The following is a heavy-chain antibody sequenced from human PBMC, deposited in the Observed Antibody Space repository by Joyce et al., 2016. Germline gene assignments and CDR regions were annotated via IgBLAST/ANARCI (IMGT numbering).Heavy chain of an antibody. D-gene: IGHD6-19*01. CDR3: ARDRAGTGTGWFDP. V-gene: IGHV4-4*07. Sequence: QVQLQESGPGLVKPSETLSLICTVSGDSFNNYYWTWIRQPAGKGLEWLGRIHTSGTTYYNPSLKSRVTMSIDTSKIQFSLRLSSVTAADTAVYFCARDRAGTGTGWFDPWGQGTLVTVSS. CDR1: GDSFNNYY. CDR2: IHTSGTT. J-gene: IGHJ5*02.